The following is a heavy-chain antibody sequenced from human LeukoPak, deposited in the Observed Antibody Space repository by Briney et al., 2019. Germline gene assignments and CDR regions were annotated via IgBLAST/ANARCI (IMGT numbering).Heavy chain of an antibody. D-gene: IGHD5-24*01. CDR2: IYYSGTT. CDR3: ARTTDGYNYDF. V-gene: IGHV4-59*01. Sequence: PSETLSLTCTVSGASISNYYWSWIRQPPGMGLEWIGYIYYSGTTDYNPSLPRRGTLPVDTKSQYSLRLSSVTAADTSMYYCARTTDGYNYDFWGQGTLVSVSS. J-gene: IGHJ4*02. CDR1: GASISNYY.